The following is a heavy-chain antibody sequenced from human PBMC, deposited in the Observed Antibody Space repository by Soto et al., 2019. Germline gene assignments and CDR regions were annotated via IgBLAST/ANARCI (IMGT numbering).Heavy chain of an antibody. CDR1: GFTFSSYS. CDR2: ISSSSSYI. J-gene: IGHJ4*02. V-gene: IGHV3-21*01. CDR3: ARDQRKQLVPNQFDY. D-gene: IGHD6-6*01. Sequence: GGSLRLSCAASGFTFSSYSMNWVRQAPGKGLEWVSSISSSSSYIYYADSVKGRFTISRDNAKNSLYLQMNSLRAEDTAVYYCARDQRKQLVPNQFDYWGLGTLVTVSS.